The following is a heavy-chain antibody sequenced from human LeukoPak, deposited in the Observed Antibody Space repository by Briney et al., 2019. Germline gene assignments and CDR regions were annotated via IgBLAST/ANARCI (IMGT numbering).Heavy chain of an antibody. J-gene: IGHJ4*02. CDR2: INPNSGGT. CDR3: ARDGSTFYCSGGSCSAGASDY. V-gene: IGHV1-2*06. D-gene: IGHD2-15*01. Sequence: GASVKVSCKASGYTFTGYYIHWVRQAPGQGLEWMGRINPNSGGTNYAQKFQGRVTMTRDTSISTAYMELSRLRSDDTAVYYCARDGSTFYCSGGSCSAGASDYWGQGTLVTVSS. CDR1: GYTFTGYY.